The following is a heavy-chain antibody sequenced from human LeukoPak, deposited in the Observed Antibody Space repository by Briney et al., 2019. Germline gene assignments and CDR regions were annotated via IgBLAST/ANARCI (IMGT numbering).Heavy chain of an antibody. CDR3: ARQTAAAARWFDP. D-gene: IGHD6-13*01. J-gene: IGHJ5*02. CDR2: IYYSGST. CDR1: GGSISSSNY. V-gene: IGHV4-39*01. Sequence: SETLSLTCTVSGGSISSSNYWGWIRQPPGKGLEWIGSIYYSGSTYYNPSLKSRITVSVDTSKNQFSLKVRYVTAADTAAYYCARQTAAAARWFDPWGQGTLVTVSS.